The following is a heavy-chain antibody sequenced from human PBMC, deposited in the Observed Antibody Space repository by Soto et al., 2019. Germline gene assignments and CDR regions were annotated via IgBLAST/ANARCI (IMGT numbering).Heavy chain of an antibody. Sequence: SETLSLTCTVSGGSISSGGYYWSWIRQHPGKGLEWIGYIYYSGSTYYNPSLKSRVTISVDTSKNQFSLKLSSVTAADTAVYYCARQISVREVQYYYDSSGYYLDYWGQGTLVTVSS. J-gene: IGHJ4*02. V-gene: IGHV4-31*03. CDR2: IYYSGST. D-gene: IGHD3-22*01. CDR1: GGSISSGGYY. CDR3: ARQISVREVQYYYDSSGYYLDY.